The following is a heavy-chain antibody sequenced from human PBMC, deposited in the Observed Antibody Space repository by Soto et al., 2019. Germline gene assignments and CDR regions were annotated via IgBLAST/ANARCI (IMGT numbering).Heavy chain of an antibody. V-gene: IGHV3-9*01. Sequence: LRLSCVASGFNFDDSAMNWVRQVPGKGLEWVSGITWNSGHILYADSVKGRFTISRDNAKKSLYLELNSLRPEDTALYYCAKGRSSMIVVVMDYWGQGTPVT. CDR2: ITWNSGHI. J-gene: IGHJ4*02. D-gene: IGHD3-22*01. CDR1: GFNFDDSA. CDR3: AKGRSSMIVVVMDY.